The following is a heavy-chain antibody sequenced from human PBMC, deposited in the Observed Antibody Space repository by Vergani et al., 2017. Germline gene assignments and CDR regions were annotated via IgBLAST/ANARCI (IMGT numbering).Heavy chain of an antibody. V-gene: IGHV5-51*01. CDR2: IHPADSDT. J-gene: IGHJ4*02. CDR3: ARLLGRDSSGSKYFDY. Sequence: EVQLVQSGAEVKKPGESLKISCQISGYSFTNYWIGWVRQMPGKGLEWMGIIHPADSDTRYSPSFQGQVTISVDKSISTAYLQRSSLRASDSAMYYCARLLGRDSSGSKYFDYWGQGALVTVSS. D-gene: IGHD3-22*01. CDR1: GYSFTNYW.